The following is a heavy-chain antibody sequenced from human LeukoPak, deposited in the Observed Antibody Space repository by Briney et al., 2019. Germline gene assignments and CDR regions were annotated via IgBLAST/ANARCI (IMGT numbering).Heavy chain of an antibody. J-gene: IGHJ4*02. Sequence: PSETLSLTCAVYGGSFSGYYWSWIRQPPGKGLEWIGEINHSGSTNYNPSLKSRVTISVDTSKNQFSLKLSSMTAADTAVYYCARGGLGVPLDYWGQGTLVTVSS. CDR3: ARGGLGVPLDY. CDR1: GGSFSGYY. CDR2: INHSGST. D-gene: IGHD3-3*01. V-gene: IGHV4-34*01.